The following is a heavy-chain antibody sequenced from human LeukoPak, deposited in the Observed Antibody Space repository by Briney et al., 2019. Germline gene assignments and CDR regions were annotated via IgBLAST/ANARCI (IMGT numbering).Heavy chain of an antibody. CDR3: AREILIYGSGSNHPLFDY. V-gene: IGHV3-21*01. D-gene: IGHD3-10*01. J-gene: IGHJ4*02. CDR2: ISSSSSYI. Sequence: GGSLRLSCAASGFTFSSYSMNWVCQAPGKGLEWVSSISSSSSYIYYADSVKGRFTISRDNAKNSLYLQMNSLRAEDTAVYYCAREILIYGSGSNHPLFDYWGQGTLVTVSS. CDR1: GFTFSSYS.